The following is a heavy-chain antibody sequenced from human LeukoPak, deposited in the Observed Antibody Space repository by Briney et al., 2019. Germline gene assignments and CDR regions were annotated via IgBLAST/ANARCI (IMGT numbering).Heavy chain of an antibody. V-gene: IGHV4-4*07. Sequence: SETLSLTCTVSGGSISSYYWSWIRQPAGKKLEWIGRIYSSGGTNYNPSLKGRVTMSVDTSKNQFSLKLSSVTAADTAVYYCARDPTYYYDSSGYVRDWFDPWGQGTLVTVSS. CDR1: GGSISSYY. D-gene: IGHD3-22*01. CDR2: IYSSGGT. J-gene: IGHJ5*02. CDR3: ARDPTYYYDSSGYVRDWFDP.